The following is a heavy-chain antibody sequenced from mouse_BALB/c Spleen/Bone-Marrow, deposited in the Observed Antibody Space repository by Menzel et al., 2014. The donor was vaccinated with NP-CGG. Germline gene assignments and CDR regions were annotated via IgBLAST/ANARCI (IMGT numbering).Heavy chain of an antibody. D-gene: IGHD2-14*01. V-gene: IGHV5-17*02. CDR1: GFTFSAFG. Sequence: VQLKESGGDLVQPGGSRKLSCAASGFTFSAFGMHWVRQAPERGLEWVAYIISGSNTIYYSDKVEGRFTISRDNPKNTLFLQMTSLRSEDTAMYYCARSRYDVGWFAYWGQGTLVTVSA. CDR2: IISGSNTI. J-gene: IGHJ3*01. CDR3: ARSRYDVGWFAY.